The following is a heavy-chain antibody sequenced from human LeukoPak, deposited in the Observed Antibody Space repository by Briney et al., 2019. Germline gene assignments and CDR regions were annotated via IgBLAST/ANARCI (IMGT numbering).Heavy chain of an antibody. CDR2: NSGSGYST. CDR1: GFIFSSYA. V-gene: IGHV3-23*01. Sequence: GGSLRLSCAASGFIFSSYAMSWVRQAPGKGLEWVSTNSGSGYSTYYADSVKGRFTISRDKSKNTLYLQMNSLRAEDTAVYYCAKDRDTYYYDSAGPGPDAFDIWGQGTMVTV. J-gene: IGHJ3*02. D-gene: IGHD3-22*01. CDR3: AKDRDTYYYDSAGPGPDAFDI.